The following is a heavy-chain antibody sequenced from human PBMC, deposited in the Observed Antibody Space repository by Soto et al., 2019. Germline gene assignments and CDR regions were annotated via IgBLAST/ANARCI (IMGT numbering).Heavy chain of an antibody. V-gene: IGHV4-4*02. CDR1: GSPIRTMNW. J-gene: IGHJ4*02. CDR2: IHHSGST. Sequence: PSDPLSLTFHISGSPIRTMNWGTWFRQPPGKGLEWIGEIHHSGSTNYNPSLKSRVTISVEKSKNQFSLKLSSVTAADTAVYYCARYDYGSGNDYNIDYWGQG. D-gene: IGHD3-10*01. CDR3: ARYDYGSGNDYNIDY.